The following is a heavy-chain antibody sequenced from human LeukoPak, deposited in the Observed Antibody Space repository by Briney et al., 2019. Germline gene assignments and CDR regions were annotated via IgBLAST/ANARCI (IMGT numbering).Heavy chain of an antibody. Sequence: GESLKISCKGSGYSFTSYWIGWLRQMPGKGLEGMGIIYPGDSDTRYRPSFQGEATTSADTYISTAYLQWSSLEASDTAVYYCARAIVVVVAATRGAFDIWGQGTMVTVSS. V-gene: IGHV5-51*01. J-gene: IGHJ3*02. CDR2: IYPGDSDT. D-gene: IGHD2-15*01. CDR3: ARAIVVVVAATRGAFDI. CDR1: GYSFTSYW.